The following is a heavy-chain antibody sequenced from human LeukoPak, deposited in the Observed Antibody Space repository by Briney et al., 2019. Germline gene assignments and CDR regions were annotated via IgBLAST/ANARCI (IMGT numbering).Heavy chain of an antibody. CDR2: INPNSGGT. Sequence: ASVKVSCKASGYTFTGYYMHWVRQAPGQGLEWMGWINPNSGGTNYAQKFQGRVTMTRDTSISTAYMELSSLRSEDTAVYYCARLGFSRPYYYYYMDVWGKGTTVTVSS. CDR3: ARLGFSRPYYYYYMDV. CDR1: GYTFTGYY. D-gene: IGHD1-26*01. J-gene: IGHJ6*03. V-gene: IGHV1-2*02.